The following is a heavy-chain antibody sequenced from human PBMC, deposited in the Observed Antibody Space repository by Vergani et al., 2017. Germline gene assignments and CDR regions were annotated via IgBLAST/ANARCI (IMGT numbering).Heavy chain of an antibody. CDR3: ARDSDGTYYYDSSGYYVRGWFDH. Sequence: QVQLVQSGAEVKKPGSSVKVSCKASGGTFSSYAISWVRQAPGQGLEWMGGIIPIFGTANYAQKFQGRVTITADESTSTAYMELSSLGSEDTAVYYCARDSDGTYYYDSSGYYVRGWFDHWGQGTLVTVSS. CDR1: GGTFSSYA. J-gene: IGHJ5*02. V-gene: IGHV1-69*01. CDR2: IIPIFGTA. D-gene: IGHD3-22*01.